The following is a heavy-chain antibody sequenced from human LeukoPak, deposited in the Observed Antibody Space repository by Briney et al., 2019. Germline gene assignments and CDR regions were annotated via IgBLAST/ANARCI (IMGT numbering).Heavy chain of an antibody. CDR2: FDPEDGET. J-gene: IGHJ6*02. D-gene: IGHD4-17*01. CDR3: ATEKGHGDGKGYYGMDV. CDR1: GYTFTSYG. V-gene: IGHV1-24*01. Sequence: GASVKVSCKASGYTFTSYGISWVRQAPGQGLEWMGGFDPEDGETIYAQKFQGRVTMTEDTSTDTAYMELSSLRSEDTAVYYCATEKGHGDGKGYYGMDVWGQGTTVTVSS.